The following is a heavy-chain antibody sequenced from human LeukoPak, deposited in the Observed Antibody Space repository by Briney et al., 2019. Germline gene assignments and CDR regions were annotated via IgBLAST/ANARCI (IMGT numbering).Heavy chain of an antibody. D-gene: IGHD2/OR15-2a*01. CDR1: GGSISSSTYY. J-gene: IGHJ4*02. CDR3: ATVIDFSRKLDH. CDR2: ISYSGTT. Sequence: RTSETLSLTCTVSGGSISSSTYYWVWVRQPPGKGLEWIASISYSGTTYYNASLQSRVTISVDTSKNQFSLKLSSVSAADTAVYYCATVIDFSRKLDHWGQGTLVTVSS. V-gene: IGHV4-39*01.